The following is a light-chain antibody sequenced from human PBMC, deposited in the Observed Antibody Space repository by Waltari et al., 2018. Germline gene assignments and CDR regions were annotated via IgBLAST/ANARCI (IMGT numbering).Light chain of an antibody. CDR1: SSNIGSNY. J-gene: IGLJ2*01. V-gene: IGLV1-47*01. Sequence: QSVLTQPPSASGTPGQRVPISCSGSSSNIGSNYVYWYQQFPGTAPNLLIYRNDQRPSGVPDLFSGSKSGTSASRAISGLRSEDEADYSCAAWDDSLSGVLFGGGTRLTVL. CDR2: RND. CDR3: AAWDDSLSGVL.